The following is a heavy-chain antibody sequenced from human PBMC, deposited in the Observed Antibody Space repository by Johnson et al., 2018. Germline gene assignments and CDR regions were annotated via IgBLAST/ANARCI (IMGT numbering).Heavy chain of an antibody. CDR2: ISYDGSNK. CDR3: ARETQFPYCSGGSCYPGWYFDL. D-gene: IGHD2-15*01. V-gene: IGHV3-30*03. J-gene: IGHJ2*01. CDR1: RFTFSNYG. Sequence: VQLVQSGGGLVQPGRSLRLSCAASRFTFSNYGMHWVRQAPGKGLEWVAVISYDGSNKYYADSVKGRFTISRDNSKNTLYLQMNSLRAEDTALYHCARETQFPYCSGGSCYPGWYFDLWGRGTLVTVSS.